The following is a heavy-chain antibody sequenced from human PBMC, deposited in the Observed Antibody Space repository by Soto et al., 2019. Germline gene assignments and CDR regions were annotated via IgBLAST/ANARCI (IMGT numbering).Heavy chain of an antibody. CDR1: GFTFSSYV. CDR2: INSDGSST. J-gene: IGHJ4*02. V-gene: IGHV3-74*01. CDR3: AGDLPSSSGFFDY. Sequence: PGGSLRVSCAAAGFTFSSYVRHWVRQDPGKGLVWVSRINSDGSSTSYADSVRGRFTISRDNAKNTLYLQMNSLRAEDTAVYYCAGDLPSSSGFFDYWGQGTLVTSPQ. D-gene: IGHD6-19*01.